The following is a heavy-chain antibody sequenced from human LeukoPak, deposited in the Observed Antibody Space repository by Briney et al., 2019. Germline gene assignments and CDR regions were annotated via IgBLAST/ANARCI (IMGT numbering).Heavy chain of an antibody. CDR1: GFTFSSYS. V-gene: IGHV3-48*02. J-gene: IGHJ4*02. CDR2: ITRSSSTI. Sequence: GGSLRLSCAASGFTFSSYSMNWVRQAPGKGLEWVSYITRSSSTIHYRDSVKGRFTISRDNAKNSLYLQMNGLRDEDTAVYYCVRDPDALDYWGQGTLVTVSS. CDR3: VRDPDALDY.